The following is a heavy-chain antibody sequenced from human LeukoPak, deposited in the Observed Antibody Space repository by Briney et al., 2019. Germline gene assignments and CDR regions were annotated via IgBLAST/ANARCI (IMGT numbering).Heavy chain of an antibody. V-gene: IGHV3-48*03. D-gene: IGHD4-17*01. CDR3: ARLMMTTVISDFDY. CDR2: ISSSGSTI. CDR1: GFTFSSYE. J-gene: IGHJ4*02. Sequence: PGGSLRLSCAASGFTFSSYEMNWVRQAPGKGLEWVSYISSSGSTIYYADSVKGRFTISRDNAKNSLYLQMNSLRAEDTAVYYCARLMMTTVISDFDYWGQGTLVTVSS.